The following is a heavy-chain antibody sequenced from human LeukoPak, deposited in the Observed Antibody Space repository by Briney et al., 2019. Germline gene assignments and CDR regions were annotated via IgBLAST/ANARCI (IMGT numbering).Heavy chain of an antibody. D-gene: IGHD5-12*01. CDR3: ARDFSPDQYSGYDPFDY. CDR2: IISSSSYI. CDR1: GFTFSSYS. V-gene: IGHV3-21*01. Sequence: GSLRLSFAASGFTFSSYSMNWVRPAPGKGVEWGSSIISSSSYIYYSDSVKGRFTISRDNAKNSLYLQMNSLRAEDTAVYYCARDFSPDQYSGYDPFDYWGQGTLVTVSS. J-gene: IGHJ4*02.